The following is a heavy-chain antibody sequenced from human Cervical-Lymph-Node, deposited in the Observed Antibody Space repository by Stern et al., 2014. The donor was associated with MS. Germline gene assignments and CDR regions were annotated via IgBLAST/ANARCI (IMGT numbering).Heavy chain of an antibody. CDR1: GGSISSYY. D-gene: IGHD6-13*01. Sequence: QVQLQESGPGLVKPSETLSLTCTVSGGSISSYYWSWIRQPPGKGLEWLGYIYYSGSTNYNPSLKSRVTISVDTSKNQFSLKLSSVTAADTAVYYCARDRSIAAAGAYYYYYGMDVWGQGTTVTVSS. J-gene: IGHJ6*02. CDR3: ARDRSIAAAGAYYYYYGMDV. CDR2: IYYSGST. V-gene: IGHV4-59*01.